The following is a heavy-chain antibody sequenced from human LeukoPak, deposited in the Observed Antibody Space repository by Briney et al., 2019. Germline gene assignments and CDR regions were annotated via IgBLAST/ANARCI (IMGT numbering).Heavy chain of an antibody. J-gene: IGHJ4*02. CDR3: ARMGYSSSSIYDYVWGSYEDY. CDR2: ISAYNGNT. CDR1: GYTFTSCG. Sequence: ASVKVSCKASGYTFTSCGISWVRQAPGQGLEWMGWISAYNGNTNYAQKLQGRVTMTTDTSTSTAYMELRSLRSDDTAVYYCARMGYSSSSIYDYVWGSYEDYWGQGTLVTVSS. D-gene: IGHD3-16*01. V-gene: IGHV1-18*01.